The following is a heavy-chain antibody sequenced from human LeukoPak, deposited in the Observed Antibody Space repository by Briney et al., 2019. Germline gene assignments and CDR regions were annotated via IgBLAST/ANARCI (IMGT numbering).Heavy chain of an antibody. CDR2: IYYSGST. Sequence: PSETLSLTCAVYGGSFSGYYWSWIRQPPGKGLEWIGYIYYSGSTNYNPSLKSRVSISVDTSKNQFSLKLRSVTAADTAVYYCARGVVAAPDYWGQGTLVTVSS. CDR1: GGSFSGYY. J-gene: IGHJ4*02. D-gene: IGHD2-15*01. CDR3: ARGVVAAPDY. V-gene: IGHV4-59*01.